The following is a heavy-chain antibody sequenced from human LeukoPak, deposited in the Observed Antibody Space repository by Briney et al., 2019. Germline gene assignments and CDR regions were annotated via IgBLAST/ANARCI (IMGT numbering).Heavy chain of an antibody. CDR1: GYIFTDYY. V-gene: IGHV1-2*02. J-gene: IGHJ4*02. D-gene: IGHD2-15*01. CDR2: INPKNGDT. Sequence: GASVKVSCKASGYIFTDYYIHWMRQAPGQGLEWMGWINPKNGDTNYAQKSQGRVAMTRDTSISTVYMELNRLTSDDTALYYCARVGYCSGDRCYLHFDYWGQGTLVTVSS. CDR3: ARVGYCSGDRCYLHFDY.